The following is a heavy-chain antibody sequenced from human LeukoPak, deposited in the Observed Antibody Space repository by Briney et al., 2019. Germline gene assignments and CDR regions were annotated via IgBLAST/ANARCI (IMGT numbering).Heavy chain of an antibody. CDR3: ARSFSLDYFDS. Sequence: SGGSLRLSCAASGFTFSSYWMQWVRHAAGKGLVWVSRINSDGSSSNYADSVKGRFNISRDNAKNTLYLQMNSLRAEDTAVYYCARSFSLDYFDSWGQGTLVTVSS. CDR2: INSDGSSS. V-gene: IGHV3-74*01. D-gene: IGHD3-16*01. CDR1: GFTFSSYW. J-gene: IGHJ4*02.